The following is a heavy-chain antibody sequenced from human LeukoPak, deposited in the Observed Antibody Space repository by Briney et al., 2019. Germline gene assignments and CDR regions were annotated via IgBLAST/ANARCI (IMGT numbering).Heavy chain of an antibody. CDR3: ASLVYGDYERGFDY. CDR2: IKQDGSEK. V-gene: IGHV3-7*03. D-gene: IGHD4-17*01. J-gene: IGHJ4*02. CDR1: AFIFSGHW. Sequence: GGSLRLSCEGSAFIFSGHWMNWVRQAPGKGLEWVANIKQDGSEKYYVDSVKGRFTISRDNAKNSLYLQMNSLRAEDTAVYYCASLVYGDYERGFDYWGQGTLVTVSS.